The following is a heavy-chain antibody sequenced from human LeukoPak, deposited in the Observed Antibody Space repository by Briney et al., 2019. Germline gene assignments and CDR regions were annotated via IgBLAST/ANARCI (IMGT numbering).Heavy chain of an antibody. CDR2: ISWNSGSI. Sequence: SLILSCAASGFIFDDYAMHWVRQARGKGLEGVSGISWNSGSIGYADSVKGRFTISRDNAKNSLYLQMNRLRAEDTALYYCAKSDSHYYDSSGYFSPADYWGQGTLVTVSS. CDR3: AKSDSHYYDSSGYFSPADY. CDR1: GFIFDDYA. D-gene: IGHD3-22*01. J-gene: IGHJ4*02. V-gene: IGHV3-9*01.